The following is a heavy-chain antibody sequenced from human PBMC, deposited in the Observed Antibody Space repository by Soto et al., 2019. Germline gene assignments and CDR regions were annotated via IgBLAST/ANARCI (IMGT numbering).Heavy chain of an antibody. Sequence: GESLKISCKGSGYSFTSYWISWVRQMPGKGLEWMGRIDPSDSYTNYSPSFQGHVTISADKSISTAYLQWSSLKASDTAMYYCASPSHPFYHYYGMGVWGQGTTVTVSS. CDR1: GYSFTSYW. CDR2: IDPSDSYT. V-gene: IGHV5-10-1*01. CDR3: ASPSHPFYHYYGMGV. J-gene: IGHJ6*02.